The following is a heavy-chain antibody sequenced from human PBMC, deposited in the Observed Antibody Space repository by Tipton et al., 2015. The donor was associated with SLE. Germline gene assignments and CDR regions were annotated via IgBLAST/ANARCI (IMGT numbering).Heavy chain of an antibody. CDR2: INHSGST. D-gene: IGHD6-13*01. CDR3: ARDLLGSSWPNYYWYGMDV. V-gene: IGHV4-4*02. Sequence: GSLRLSCAVSGGSISSNNWWSWVRQPPGKGLEWIGEINHSGSTNYNPSLKSRVTISIDTSKNQFSLKLSSVTAADTAVYYCARDLLGSSWPNYYWYGMDVWGQGTTVTVSS. J-gene: IGHJ6*02. CDR1: GGSISSNNW.